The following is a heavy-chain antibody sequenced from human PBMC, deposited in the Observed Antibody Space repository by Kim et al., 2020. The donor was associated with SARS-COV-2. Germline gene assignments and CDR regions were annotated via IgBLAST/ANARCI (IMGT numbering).Heavy chain of an antibody. D-gene: IGHD1-26*01. CDR1: GFTFGNAS. CDR2: IKTKTDGGTT. V-gene: IGHV3-15*01. Sequence: GGSLRLSCAASGFTFGNASMSWVRQAPGKGLEWVGRIKTKTDGGTTDYAAPGKGRFTISRDDSKNTLYLQMNNLKIEDTAVYYCAMTYRSVWGQGTTVTVFS. J-gene: IGHJ6*02. CDR3: AMTYRSV.